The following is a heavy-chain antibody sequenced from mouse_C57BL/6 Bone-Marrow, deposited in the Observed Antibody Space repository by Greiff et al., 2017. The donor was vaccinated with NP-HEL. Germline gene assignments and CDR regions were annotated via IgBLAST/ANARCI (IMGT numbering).Heavy chain of an antibody. J-gene: IGHJ3*01. V-gene: IGHV1-81*01. Sequence: QVHVKQSGAELARPGASVKLSCKASGYTFTSYGISWVKQRTGQGLEWIGEIYPRSGNTYYNEKFKGKATLTADKSSSTAYMELRSLTSEDSAVYFCIYYGYDEFAYWGQGTLVTVSA. CDR2: IYPRSGNT. CDR1: GYTFTSYG. CDR3: IYYGYDEFAY. D-gene: IGHD2-2*01.